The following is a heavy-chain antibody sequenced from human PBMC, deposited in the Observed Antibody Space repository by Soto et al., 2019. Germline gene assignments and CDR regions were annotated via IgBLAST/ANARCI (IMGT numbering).Heavy chain of an antibody. D-gene: IGHD7-27*01. V-gene: IGHV5-51*01. CDR3: ATSFRIALGRGYYYYGMDV. CDR2: IYPDDSDT. Sequence: SLKISCKGSGYSFPNFWIGWVRQMSGKGLEWMGVIYPDDSDTRYSPSFQGQVTISADKSISTAYLQWSSLKASDTAIYYCATSFRIALGRGYYYYGMDVWGQGTTVTVS. J-gene: IGHJ6*02. CDR1: GYSFPNFW.